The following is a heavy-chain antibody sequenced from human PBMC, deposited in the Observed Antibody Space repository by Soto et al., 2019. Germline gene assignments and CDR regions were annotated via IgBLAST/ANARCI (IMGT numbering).Heavy chain of an antibody. Sequence: GGSLRLSCAASGFTFSSYAMSWVRQAPGKGLEWVSAISGSGGSTYYADSVKGRFTISRDNSKNTLYLQMNSLRAEDTAVYYCAKDRGRYSSSWPYFDYWGQGTLVTVSS. J-gene: IGHJ4*02. D-gene: IGHD6-13*01. V-gene: IGHV3-23*01. CDR1: GFTFSSYA. CDR3: AKDRGRYSSSWPYFDY. CDR2: ISGSGGST.